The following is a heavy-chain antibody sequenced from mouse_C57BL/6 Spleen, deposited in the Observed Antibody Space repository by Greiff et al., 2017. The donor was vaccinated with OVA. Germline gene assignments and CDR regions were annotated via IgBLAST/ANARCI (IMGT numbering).Heavy chain of an antibody. CDR1: GYTFTSYW. Sequence: QVQLQQPGAELVKPGASVKMSCKASGYTFTSYWITWVKQRPGQGLEWIGDIYPGSGSTNYNEKFKSKATLTVDTSSSTAYMQRSSLTSEDSAVYYCARWDWDGPWFAYWGQGTLVTVSA. CDR2: IYPGSGST. V-gene: IGHV1-55*01. J-gene: IGHJ3*01. D-gene: IGHD4-1*01. CDR3: ARWDWDGPWFAY.